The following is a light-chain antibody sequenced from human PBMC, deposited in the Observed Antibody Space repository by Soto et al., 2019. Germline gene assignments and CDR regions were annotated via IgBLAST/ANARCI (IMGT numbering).Light chain of an antibody. V-gene: IGLV2-14*01. CDR1: SNDVGRYNF. CDR2: EVS. Sequence: ALTQPASVSGSPGQSITISCTGTSNDVGRYNFVSWYQQHPGKAPKLMIYEVSNRPSGVSNRFSGSKSGNTASLTISGLQAEDEAHYYCSSFTSTTVNVFGTGTKVTVL. J-gene: IGLJ1*01. CDR3: SSFTSTTVNV.